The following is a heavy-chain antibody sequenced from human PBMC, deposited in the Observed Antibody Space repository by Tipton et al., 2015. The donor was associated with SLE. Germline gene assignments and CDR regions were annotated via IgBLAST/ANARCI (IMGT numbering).Heavy chain of an antibody. Sequence: GLVKPSETLSLTCAVYGGSFSGYYWSWIRQPPGKGLEWIGYIYYSGSTNYNPSLKSRVTISVDTSRNQFSLKLSSVTAADTAVYYCARDPFDYWGQGTLVTVSS. CDR3: ARDPFDY. CDR2: IYYSGST. V-gene: IGHV4-59*12. CDR1: GGSFSGYY. J-gene: IGHJ4*02.